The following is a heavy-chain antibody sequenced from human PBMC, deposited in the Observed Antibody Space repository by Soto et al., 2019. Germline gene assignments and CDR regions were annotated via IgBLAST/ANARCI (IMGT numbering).Heavy chain of an antibody. V-gene: IGHV1-69*02. J-gene: IGHJ6*03. D-gene: IGHD5-12*01. CDR1: GGTFSSYT. CDR2: IIPILGIA. Sequence: GASVKVSCKASGGTFSSYTISWVRQAPGQELEWIGRIIPILGIANYAQKFQGRVTITADKSTSTAYMELSSLRSEDTAVYYCARGGYSGYDYYGYYYYMDVWGKGTTVTVSS. CDR3: ARGGYSGYDYYGYYYYMDV.